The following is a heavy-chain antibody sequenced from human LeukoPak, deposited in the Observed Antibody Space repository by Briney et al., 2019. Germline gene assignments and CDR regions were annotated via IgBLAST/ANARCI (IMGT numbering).Heavy chain of an antibody. Sequence: SETLSLTCTVSGGSISSGDYYWSWIRQPPGRGLEWIGYIYYSGSTYYNPSLKSRVTISVDTSKNQFSLKLSSVTAADTAVYYCAKGDTAMGAFDYWGQGTLVTVSS. V-gene: IGHV4-30-4*01. D-gene: IGHD5-18*01. CDR1: GGSISSGDYY. J-gene: IGHJ4*02. CDR2: IYYSGST. CDR3: AKGDTAMGAFDY.